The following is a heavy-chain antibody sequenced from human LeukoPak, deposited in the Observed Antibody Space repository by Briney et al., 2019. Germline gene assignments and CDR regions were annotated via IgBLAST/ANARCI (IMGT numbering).Heavy chain of an antibody. CDR3: TRDPDGYNSGFDY. CDR2: ISGTGSST. D-gene: IGHD5-24*01. V-gene: IGHV3-23*01. Sequence: GGSLRLSCAASGFTFSNYAMSWVRQAPGKGLEWVSAISGTGSSTYYADSVKGRFTTSRDNSKNTLFLQMNSLRAEDTAVYYCTRDPDGYNSGFDYWGQGTLVTVSS. CDR1: GFTFSNYA. J-gene: IGHJ4*02.